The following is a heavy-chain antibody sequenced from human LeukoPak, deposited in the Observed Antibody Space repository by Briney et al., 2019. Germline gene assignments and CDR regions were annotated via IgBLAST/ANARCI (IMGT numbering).Heavy chain of an antibody. CDR2: ITPFFGVA. D-gene: IGHD6-6*01. J-gene: IGHJ6*02. CDR3: ARDTNEEYGSSSAGLAV. V-gene: IGHV1-69*04. CDR1: GGNFGNYV. Sequence: GASVNVSCKASGGNFGNYVIHWVRQPHGQGLEWMGRITPFFGVANYEQTFQNRVTFTADKITNTAYMQISSLKSEDTAVYFCARDTNEEYGSSSAGLAVWGQGTTVTVSS.